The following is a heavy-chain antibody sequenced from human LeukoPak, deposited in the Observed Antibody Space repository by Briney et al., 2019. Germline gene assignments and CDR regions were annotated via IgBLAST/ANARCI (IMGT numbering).Heavy chain of an antibody. V-gene: IGHV3-9*01. J-gene: IGHJ3*02. CDR2: ISWNSGSI. CDR1: GFTFDDYA. D-gene: IGHD6-6*01. CDR3: AKDMGVYHGDSSSASAPEPDAFDI. Sequence: PGGSLRLSCAASGFTFDDYAMHWVRQAPGKGLEWVSGISWNSGSIGYADSVKGRFTISRDNAKNSLYLQMNSLRAEDTAVYYCAKDMGVYHGDSSSASAPEPDAFDIWGQGTMVTVSS.